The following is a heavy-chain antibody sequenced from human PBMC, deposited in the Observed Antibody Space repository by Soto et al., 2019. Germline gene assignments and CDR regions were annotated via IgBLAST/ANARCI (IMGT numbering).Heavy chain of an antibody. CDR3: TRGASGYGNFDY. Sequence: EVQLVESGGGVVQPGGSLRLSCAASGFSFSTWMHWVRQAPGKGLEWLSRINSDGSSISYADSVKGRFTVSRDNAKKTLYLQINSLTAEDTAVYYCTRGASGYGNFDYWGQGGLLTVSS. CDR2: INSDGSSI. CDR1: GFSFSTW. J-gene: IGHJ4*02. V-gene: IGHV3-74*01. D-gene: IGHD5-12*01.